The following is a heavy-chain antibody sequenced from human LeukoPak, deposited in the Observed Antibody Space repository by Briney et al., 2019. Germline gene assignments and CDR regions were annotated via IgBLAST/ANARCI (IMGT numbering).Heavy chain of an antibody. CDR1: GGSISSYY. V-gene: IGHV4-59*12. CDR3: AKSNGYGLVDI. CDR2: IFYSGST. D-gene: IGHD3-10*01. J-gene: IGHJ3*02. Sequence: SETLSLTCTVSGGSISSYYWSWIRQPPGKGLQWIGNIFYSGSTYYSPSLKSRVTISLDTSRNQFSLKLNSVTAADTAVYYCAKSNGYGLVDIWGQGTMVTVSS.